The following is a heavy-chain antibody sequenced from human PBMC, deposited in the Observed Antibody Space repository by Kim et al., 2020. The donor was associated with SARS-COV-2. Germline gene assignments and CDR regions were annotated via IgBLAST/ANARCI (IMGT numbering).Heavy chain of an antibody. Sequence: SETLSLTCAVYGGSFSGYYWSWIRQPPGKGLEWIGEINHSGSTNYNPSLKSRVTISVDTSKNQFSLKLSSVTAADTAVYYCARGVLQLAKRVKYFDYWGQGTLVTVSS. V-gene: IGHV4-34*01. D-gene: IGHD6-6*01. J-gene: IGHJ4*02. CDR2: INHSGST. CDR1: GGSFSGYY. CDR3: ARGVLQLAKRVKYFDY.